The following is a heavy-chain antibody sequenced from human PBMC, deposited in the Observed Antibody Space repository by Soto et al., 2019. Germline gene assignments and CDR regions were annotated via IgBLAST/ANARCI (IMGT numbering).Heavy chain of an antibody. CDR2: IWYDGSNK. CDR3: ARDRWGGQDTAMVYYYYYGMDV. V-gene: IGHV3-33*01. CDR1: GFTFSSYG. J-gene: IGHJ6*02. D-gene: IGHD5-18*01. Sequence: PGGSLRLSCAASGFTFSSYGMHWVRQAPGKGLEWVAVIWYDGSNKYYADSVKGRFTISRDNSKNTLYLQMNSLRAEDTAVYYCARDRWGGQDTAMVYYYYYGMDVWGQGTTVTVSS.